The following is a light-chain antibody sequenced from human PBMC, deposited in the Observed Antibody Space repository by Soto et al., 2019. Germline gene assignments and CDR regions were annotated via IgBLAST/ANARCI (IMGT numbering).Light chain of an antibody. V-gene: IGLV2-14*01. Sequence: QSVLTQPASVSGSPGQSITISCTGTSSDVGAYNYVSWYQQHPGKAPKLMIYEVSNRPSGVSNRFSGSESGNTASLTISGLQAEDEANYYCSSYTTCSTLYVFGTGTKLTVL. CDR2: EVS. CDR1: SSDVGAYNY. J-gene: IGLJ1*01. CDR3: SSYTTCSTLYV.